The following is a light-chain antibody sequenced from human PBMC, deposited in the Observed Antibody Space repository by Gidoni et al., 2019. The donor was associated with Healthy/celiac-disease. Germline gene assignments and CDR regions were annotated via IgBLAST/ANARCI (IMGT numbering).Light chain of an antibody. V-gene: IGKV1-33*01. CDR1: QDISNY. CDR3: QQYDNLPYT. J-gene: IGKJ2*01. CDR2: DSS. Sequence: DSQMTQSPSSLTASVGDRVTITCQASQDISNYLNWYQQKPGKAPKLLIYDSSHLETGVPSRFSGSGSGTVFTFTISRLQPEDIATYYCQQYDNLPYTFGQGTKLEIK.